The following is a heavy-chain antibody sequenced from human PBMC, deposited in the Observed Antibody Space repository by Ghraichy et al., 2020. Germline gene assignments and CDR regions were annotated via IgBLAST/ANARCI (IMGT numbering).Heavy chain of an antibody. Sequence: LNISCAASGFTFSDHYMDWVRQAPGKGLEWVGRTRNKANSYTTEYAASVKGRFTISRDDSKNSLYLQMNSLKTEDTAVYYCVSTVTTRFDYWGQGTLVTVSS. CDR1: GFTFSDHY. J-gene: IGHJ4*02. CDR2: TRNKANSYTT. V-gene: IGHV3-72*01. D-gene: IGHD4-17*01. CDR3: VSTVTTRFDY.